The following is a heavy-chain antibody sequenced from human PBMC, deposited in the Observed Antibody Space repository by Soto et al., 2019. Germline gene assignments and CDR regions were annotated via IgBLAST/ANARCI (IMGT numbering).Heavy chain of an antibody. D-gene: IGHD6-13*01. V-gene: IGHV3-30*18. CDR3: AKDLGLSAAASHQ. J-gene: IGHJ4*02. CDR2: ISYDGSNK. Sequence: GGSLRLSCAASGFTFSSYGMHWVRQAPGKGLEWVAVISYDGSNKYYADSVKGRFTISRDNSKNTLYLQMNSLRAEDTAVYYCAKDLGLSAAASHQWGQGTLVTVSS. CDR1: GFTFSSYG.